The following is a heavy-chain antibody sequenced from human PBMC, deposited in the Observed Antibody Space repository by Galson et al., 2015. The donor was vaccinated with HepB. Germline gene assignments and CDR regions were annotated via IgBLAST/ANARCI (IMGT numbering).Heavy chain of an antibody. CDR3: ARRSVWSDYQYYFGY. D-gene: IGHD3-3*01. J-gene: IGHJ4*02. Sequence: SLRLSCASSGFTFGSYSMNWIRQAPGRGLEWISYISSSGSTIYYADSVKGRFTISRNNAKNSLYLQMNSLRDEDTAVYYCARRSVWSDYQYYFGYWGQGTLVTVSS. CDR2: ISSSGSTI. V-gene: IGHV3-48*02. CDR1: GFTFGSYS.